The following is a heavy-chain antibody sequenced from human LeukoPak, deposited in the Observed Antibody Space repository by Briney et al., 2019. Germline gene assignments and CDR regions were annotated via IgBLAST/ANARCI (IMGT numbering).Heavy chain of an antibody. CDR3: ARRQEWFGELLNFDY. V-gene: IGHV4-38-2*02. CDR2: IYYSGST. J-gene: IGHJ4*02. Sequence: SETLSLTCTVSGYSISSGYYWGWIRQPPGKGLEWIGSIYYSGSTYCNPSLKSRVTISVDTSKNQFSLKLSSVTAADTAVYYCARRQEWFGELLNFDYWGQGTLVTVSS. D-gene: IGHD3-10*01. CDR1: GYSISSGYY.